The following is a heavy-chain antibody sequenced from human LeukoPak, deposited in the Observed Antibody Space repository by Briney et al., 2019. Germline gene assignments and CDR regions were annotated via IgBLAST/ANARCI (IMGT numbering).Heavy chain of an antibody. D-gene: IGHD5-24*01. CDR1: GYSISSGYY. J-gene: IGHJ4*02. V-gene: IGHV4-38-2*02. CDR2: IYHSGST. CDR3: ASGEMATMRGYYFDY. Sequence: SETLSLTCTVSGYSISSGYYWGWIRPPPGKGLEWIGSIYHSGSTYYNPSLKSRVTISVDTSKNQFSLKLSSVTAADTAVYYCASGEMATMRGYYFDYWGQGTLVTVSS.